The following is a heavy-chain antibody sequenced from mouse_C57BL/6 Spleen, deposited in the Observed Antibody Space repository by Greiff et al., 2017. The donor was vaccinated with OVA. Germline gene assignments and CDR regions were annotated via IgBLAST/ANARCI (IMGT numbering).Heavy chain of an antibody. CDR3: AFYDYDEVDWYFDV. CDR1: GFTFSDYG. D-gene: IGHD2-4*01. CDR2: ISSGSSTI. Sequence: EVKLMESGGGLVKPGGSLKLSCAASGFTFSDYGMHWVRQAPEKGLEWVAYISSGSSTIYYADTVKGRFTISRDNAKNTLFLQMTSLRSEDTAMYYCAFYDYDEVDWYFDVWGTGTTVTVSS. V-gene: IGHV5-17*01. J-gene: IGHJ1*03.